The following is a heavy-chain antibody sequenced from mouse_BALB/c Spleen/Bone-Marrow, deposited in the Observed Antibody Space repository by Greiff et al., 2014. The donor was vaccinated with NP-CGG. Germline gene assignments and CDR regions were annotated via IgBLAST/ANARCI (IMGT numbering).Heavy chain of an antibody. Sequence: VQGVESGAELVRPGVSVKISCKGSGYTFTDYAMHWVKQSHAKSLEWIGVISTYYGDASYNQKFKGKATMTVDKSSSTAYMELARLTSEDSAIYYCARSGGYDYFDYWGQGTTLTVSS. J-gene: IGHJ2*01. V-gene: IGHV1S137*01. CDR3: ARSGGYDYFDY. CDR1: GYTFTDYA. CDR2: ISTYYGDA. D-gene: IGHD2-2*01.